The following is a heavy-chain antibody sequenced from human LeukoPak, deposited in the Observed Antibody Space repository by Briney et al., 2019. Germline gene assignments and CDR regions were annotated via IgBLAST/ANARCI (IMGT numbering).Heavy chain of an antibody. D-gene: IGHD3-10*01. Sequence: GGSLRLSCAASGFTVSSNYMSWVRQAPGKGLECVSIIYRGGEAYYADSVRDRFTISRDNSKNTLYLQMNSLRAEDTAVYYCAGGSPFEYWGQGTLVTVSS. J-gene: IGHJ4*02. CDR3: AGGSPFEY. V-gene: IGHV3-66*01. CDR1: GFTVSSNY. CDR2: IYRGGEA.